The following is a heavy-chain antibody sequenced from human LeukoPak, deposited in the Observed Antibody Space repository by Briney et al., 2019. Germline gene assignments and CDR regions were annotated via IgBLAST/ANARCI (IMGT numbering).Heavy chain of an antibody. CDR2: INPNSGGT. CDR3: ARVHSGSYRYAFDV. J-gene: IGHJ3*01. Sequence: GASVKVSCXASGYTFTDYYIHWVRQAPGQGLEWMGWINPNSGGTNYAQKFQGRVTMTRDTSISTAYMELSRLRSDDTAVYYCARVHSGSYRYAFDVWGQGTMVTVSS. D-gene: IGHD1-26*01. V-gene: IGHV1-2*02. CDR1: GYTFTDYY.